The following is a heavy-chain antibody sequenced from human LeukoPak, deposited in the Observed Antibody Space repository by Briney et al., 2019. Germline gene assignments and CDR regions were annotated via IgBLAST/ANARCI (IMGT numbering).Heavy chain of an antibody. J-gene: IGHJ6*02. CDR3: AKHGGFYYYGMDV. CDR1: GFTFSGDA. Sequence: GGSLRLSCAASGFTFSGDAMSWVRQAPGKGLEWVSAISGSGGSTYYADSVKGRFTISRDNSKNTLYLQMNSLRAEDTAVYYCAKHGGFYYYGMDVWGQGTTVTVSS. CDR2: ISGSGGST. V-gene: IGHV3-23*01. D-gene: IGHD3-10*01.